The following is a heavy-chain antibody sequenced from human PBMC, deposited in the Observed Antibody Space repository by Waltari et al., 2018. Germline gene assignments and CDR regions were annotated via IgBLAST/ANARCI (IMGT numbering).Heavy chain of an antibody. CDR2: INPNTGGT. Sequence: QVQLVQSGAEVKSPGASVKVSCKASGYTFSAYYMHWVRQAPGQGLEWVGRINPNTGGTDYAQKFQGRVTMTRDTAISTAYLQLTRLRSDDTAVYYCARDRPPDYWGQGTLVTVSS. J-gene: IGHJ4*02. CDR3: ARDRPPDY. V-gene: IGHV1-2*06. CDR1: GYTFSAYY.